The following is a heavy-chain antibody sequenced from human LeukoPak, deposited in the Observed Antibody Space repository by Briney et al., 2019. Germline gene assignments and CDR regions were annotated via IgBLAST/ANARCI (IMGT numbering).Heavy chain of an antibody. Sequence: PGGSLRLSCAASGFTFSSYSMNWVRQAPGKGLEWVSYISSSSSTIYYADSVKGRFTISRDNAKNSLYLQMSSLRAEDTAVYYCASRPYDNSGYYYVWGQGTLVTVSS. CDR1: GFTFSSYS. D-gene: IGHD3-22*01. CDR3: ASRPYDNSGYYYV. CDR2: ISSSSSTI. J-gene: IGHJ4*02. V-gene: IGHV3-48*01.